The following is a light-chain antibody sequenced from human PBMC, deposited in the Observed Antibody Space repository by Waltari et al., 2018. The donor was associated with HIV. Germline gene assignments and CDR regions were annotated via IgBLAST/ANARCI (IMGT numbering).Light chain of an antibody. CDR3: SSYSGTNTFL. J-gene: IGLJ2*01. CDR2: EVT. V-gene: IGLV2-23*02. Sequence: QSALTQPPSVPGPPEQSITISCPGTSCDIGYFNVISRYQHRTNKAPKVIISEVTIRSSGVSNRFSGSKSGNTASLTISGLRAEDEAVYHCSSYSGTNTFLFGGGTKVTVL. CDR1: SCDIGYFNV.